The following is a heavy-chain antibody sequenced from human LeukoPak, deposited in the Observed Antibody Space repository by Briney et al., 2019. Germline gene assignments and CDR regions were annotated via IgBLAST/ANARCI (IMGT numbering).Heavy chain of an antibody. CDR2: INHSGST. CDR3: ARGQVVTPLSY. CDR1: GGSFSGYY. J-gene: IGHJ4*02. D-gene: IGHD4-23*01. Sequence: KPSETLSLTCAVYGGSFSGYYWSWIRQPPGKGLEWIGEINHSGSTNYNPSLKSRVTISVDTSKNQFSLKVSSVTAADTAVYYCARGQVVTPLSYWGQGTLVTVSS. V-gene: IGHV4-34*01.